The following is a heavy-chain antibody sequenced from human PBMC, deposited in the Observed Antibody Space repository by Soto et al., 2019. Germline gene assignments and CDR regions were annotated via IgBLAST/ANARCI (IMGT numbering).Heavy chain of an antibody. J-gene: IGHJ4*02. D-gene: IGHD6-19*01. CDR2: ISYDGSNK. Sequence: PGGSLRLSCAASGFTFSNYEMHWVRQAPGKGLEWVAVISYDGSNKYYADSVKGRFTISRDNAKNTLYLQMNSLRAEDTAVYYCARAGPWLPHLDYWGQGTLVTVSS. CDR1: GFTFSNYE. V-gene: IGHV3-30*03. CDR3: ARAGPWLPHLDY.